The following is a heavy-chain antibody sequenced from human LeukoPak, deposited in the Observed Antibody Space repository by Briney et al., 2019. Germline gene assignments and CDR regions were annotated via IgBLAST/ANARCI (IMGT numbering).Heavy chain of an antibody. V-gene: IGHV1-46*01. J-gene: IGHJ4*02. CDR1: GYTFTSYY. D-gene: IGHD3-10*01. CDR2: INPSGGST. CDR3: ARDYGSGSYDGYFVY. Sequence: ASVKVSCKASGYTFTSYYMHWVRQAPGQGLEWMGIINPSGGSTSYAKKFQGRVTMTRDTSTSTVYMQLSSLRAEDTAMYYCARDYGSGSYDGYFVYWGQGTLVTVSS.